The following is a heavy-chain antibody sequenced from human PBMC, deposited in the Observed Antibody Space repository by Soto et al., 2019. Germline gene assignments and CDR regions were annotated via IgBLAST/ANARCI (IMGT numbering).Heavy chain of an antibody. J-gene: IGHJ6*02. CDR3: ARDNVDTAMESYYYGMDV. D-gene: IGHD5-18*01. CDR2: ISSSSSYT. CDR1: GFTFSDYY. V-gene: IGHV3-11*06. Sequence: PGGSLRLSCAASGFTFSDYYMSWIRQAPGKGLEWVSYISSSSSYTNYADSVKGRFTISRDNAKNSLYLQMNSLRAEDTAVYYCARDNVDTAMESYYYGMDVWGQGTTVTVSS.